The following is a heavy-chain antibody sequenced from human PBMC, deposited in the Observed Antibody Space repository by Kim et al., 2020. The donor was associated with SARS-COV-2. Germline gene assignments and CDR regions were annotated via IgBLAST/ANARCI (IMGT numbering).Heavy chain of an antibody. V-gene: IGHV3-23*01. CDR3: AKALSLWFGELSSFDY. J-gene: IGHJ4*02. Sequence: GGSLRLSCAASGFTFSSYAMSWVRQAPGKGLEWVSAISGSGGSTYYADSVKGRFTISRDNSKNTLYLQMNSLRAEDTAVYYCAKALSLWFGELSSFDYWGQGTLVTVSS. D-gene: IGHD3-10*01. CDR1: GFTFSSYA. CDR2: ISGSGGST.